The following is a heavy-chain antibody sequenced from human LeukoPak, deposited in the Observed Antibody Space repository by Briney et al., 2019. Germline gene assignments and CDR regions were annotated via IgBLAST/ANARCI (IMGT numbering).Heavy chain of an antibody. CDR1: GFTFSSYA. Sequence: GGSLRLSCAASGFTFSSYAMHWVRQAPGKGLEWVAVISYDGSNKYYADSVKSRFTISRDNSKNTLYLQMNSLRAEDTAVYYCAREIIAVAGLPLDYWGQGTLVTVSS. CDR3: AREIIAVAGLPLDY. CDR2: ISYDGSNK. V-gene: IGHV3-30-3*01. J-gene: IGHJ4*02. D-gene: IGHD6-19*01.